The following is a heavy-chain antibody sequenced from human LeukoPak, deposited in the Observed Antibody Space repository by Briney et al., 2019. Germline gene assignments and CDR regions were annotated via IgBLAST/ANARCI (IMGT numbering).Heavy chain of an antibody. Sequence: ASVKVSCKASGGTSSNYAISWVRQAPGQGLEWMGGIIPIFGRANYAQKFQGRVTITADESTSTAYMELSSLKSEDTAVYYCARDIRFGGNYYFDYWGQGTLVTVSS. CDR3: ARDIRFGGNYYFDY. D-gene: IGHD3-16*01. CDR1: GGTSSNYA. CDR2: IIPIFGRA. J-gene: IGHJ4*02. V-gene: IGHV1-69*13.